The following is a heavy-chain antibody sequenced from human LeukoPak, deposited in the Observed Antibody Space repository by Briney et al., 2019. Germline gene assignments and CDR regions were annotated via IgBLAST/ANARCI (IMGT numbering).Heavy chain of an antibody. J-gene: IGHJ6*02. V-gene: IGHV3-48*03. CDR2: IASGGGANR. CDR1: GFTFSSYE. D-gene: IGHD3-10*01. Sequence: PGGSLTVSCAASGFTFSSYEMNWVRQAPGKGLEWVSYIASGGGANRFYSESVKGRFTISRDNAKNSLYLHMNSLRAEDTGVYYCARIGTTTRGPASLDVWGQGTMVTVSS. CDR3: ARIGTTTRGPASLDV.